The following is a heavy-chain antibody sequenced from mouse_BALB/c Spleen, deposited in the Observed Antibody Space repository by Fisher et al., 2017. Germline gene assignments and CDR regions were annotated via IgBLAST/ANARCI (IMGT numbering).Heavy chain of an antibody. D-gene: IGHD2-2*01. V-gene: IGHV1-26*01. Sequence: KFKGKATLTVDNSSSTAYMELRSLTSEDSAVYYCARGGLRDAMDYWGQGTSVTVSS. J-gene: IGHJ4*01. CDR3: ARGGLRDAMDY.